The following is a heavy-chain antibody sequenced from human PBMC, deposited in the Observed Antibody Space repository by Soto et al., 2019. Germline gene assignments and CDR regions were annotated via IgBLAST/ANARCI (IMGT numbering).Heavy chain of an antibody. Sequence: HPGGSLRLSCAASGFTFSSYAMHWVRQAPGKGLEWVAVISYDGSNKYYADSVKGRFTISRDNSKNTLYLQMNSLRAEDTAVYYCARDPGIAAADRINWFDPWGQGTLVTVSS. D-gene: IGHD6-13*01. V-gene: IGHV3-30-3*01. CDR2: ISYDGSNK. J-gene: IGHJ5*02. CDR3: ARDPGIAAADRINWFDP. CDR1: GFTFSSYA.